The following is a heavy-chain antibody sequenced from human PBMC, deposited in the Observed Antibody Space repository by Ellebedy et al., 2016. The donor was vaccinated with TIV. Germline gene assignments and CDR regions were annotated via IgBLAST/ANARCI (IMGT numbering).Heavy chain of an antibody. Sequence: GGSLRLSXAASGFTFSNAWMSWVRQAPGKGLEWVGRITSKTDGGTTDFAAPVKGRFTISRDDSKTTLYLQMNSLKTEDTAMYYCTRHGGGSYSLPFDYWGQGTLVTVSS. V-gene: IGHV3-15*01. D-gene: IGHD1-26*01. CDR1: GFTFSNAW. J-gene: IGHJ4*02. CDR3: TRHGGGSYSLPFDY. CDR2: ITSKTDGGTT.